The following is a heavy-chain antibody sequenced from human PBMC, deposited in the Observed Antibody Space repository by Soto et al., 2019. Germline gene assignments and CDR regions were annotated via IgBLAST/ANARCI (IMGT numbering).Heavy chain of an antibody. J-gene: IGHJ4*02. CDR2: INHSGST. CDR1: GGSFSGYY. V-gene: IGHV4-34*01. D-gene: IGHD3-10*01. Sequence: QVQLQQWGAGLLKPSETLSLTCAVYGGSFSGYYWSWIRQPPGKGLEWIGEINHSGSTNYNPSLKRRVTISVDTSKNQFSLKLSSVTAADTAGYYCARGYGRNFYYWGQGTLVTVSS. CDR3: ARGYGRNFYY.